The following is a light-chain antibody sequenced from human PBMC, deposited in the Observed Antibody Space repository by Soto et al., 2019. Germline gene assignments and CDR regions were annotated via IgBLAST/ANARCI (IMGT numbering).Light chain of an antibody. Sequence: QSALTQPPSASGSPGQSVTISCTGTSSDVGGYNYVSWYQQHPVKAPQLIIYEVNKRPSGVPDRFSGSKSGNTASLTVSGLQAEDEDDYYCRSYAGTPFVFGTGTKLTVL. CDR1: SSDVGGYNY. V-gene: IGLV2-8*01. J-gene: IGLJ1*01. CDR2: EVN. CDR3: RSYAGTPFV.